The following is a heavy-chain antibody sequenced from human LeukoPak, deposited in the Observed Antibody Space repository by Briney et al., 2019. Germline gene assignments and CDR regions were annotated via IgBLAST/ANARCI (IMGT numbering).Heavy chain of an antibody. CDR1: GGSISSYN. CDR2: SYYSGST. CDR3: ARARTYSTYFDY. J-gene: IGHJ4*02. D-gene: IGHD6-13*01. Sequence: SETLSLTCTVSGGSISSYNCSWIRKPPGKGQGWIGYSYYSGSTNYNPSLKSRVTISVYTSKNQFPLKLSSVTAADTAVYYCARARTYSTYFDYWGQGTLVTVSS. V-gene: IGHV4-59*01.